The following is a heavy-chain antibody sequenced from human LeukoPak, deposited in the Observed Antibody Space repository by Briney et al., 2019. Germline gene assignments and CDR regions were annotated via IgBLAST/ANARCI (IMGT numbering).Heavy chain of an antibody. V-gene: IGHV3-23*01. Sequence: GGSLRLSCTASGFTFTSYAMNWVRQAPGKGLEWVSGISGSGGRTYYADSVKGRFTISRDNSKNTLYLQMNSLRAEDTAVYYCAGWQWLVRDYYYGMDVWGQGTTVTVSS. CDR1: GFTFTSYA. J-gene: IGHJ6*02. CDR2: ISGSGGRT. CDR3: AGWQWLVRDYYYGMDV. D-gene: IGHD6-19*01.